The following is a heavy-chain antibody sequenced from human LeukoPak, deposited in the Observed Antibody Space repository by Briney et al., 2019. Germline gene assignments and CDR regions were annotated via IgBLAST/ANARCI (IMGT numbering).Heavy chain of an antibody. J-gene: IGHJ6*04. D-gene: IGHD6-13*01. CDR1: GYTFTSYG. CDR3: ARGQGSSWYNV. CDR2: MNSNSGNT. Sequence: GASVKVSCKASGYTFTSYGISWVRQAPGQGLEWMGWMNSNSGNTGYAQKFQGRVTITRNTSISTAYMELSSLRSDDTAVYYCARGQGSSWYNVWGKGTTVTVSS. V-gene: IGHV1-8*03.